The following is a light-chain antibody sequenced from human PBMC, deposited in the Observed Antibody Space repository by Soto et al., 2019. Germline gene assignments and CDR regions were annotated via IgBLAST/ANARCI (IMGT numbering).Light chain of an antibody. CDR1: KNDIGSSDY. J-gene: IGLJ3*02. CDR3: SSSISSNTLV. Sequence: QSALTQPASVSASPGQSITISCTGGKNDIGSSDYVSWYQQHPGKAPKLIIYGVSNRPSGTSDRFSGSKSGNTASLTISGLQADDEADYYCSSSISSNTLVFGGGTKLTVL. V-gene: IGLV2-14*01. CDR2: GVS.